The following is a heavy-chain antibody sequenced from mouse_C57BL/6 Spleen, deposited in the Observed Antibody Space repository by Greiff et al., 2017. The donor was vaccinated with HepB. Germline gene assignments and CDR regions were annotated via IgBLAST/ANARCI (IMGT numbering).Heavy chain of an antibody. CDR2: INPYNGGT. J-gene: IGHJ2*01. CDR1: GYTFTDYY. CDR3: AREGGTLDY. V-gene: IGHV1-19*01. Sequence: VQLQQSGPVLVKPGASVKMSCKASGYTFTDYYMNWVKQSHGKSLEWIGVINPYNGGTSYNQKFKGKATLTVDKSSSTAYMELNSLTSEDSAVYYCAREGGTLDYWGQGTTLTVSS.